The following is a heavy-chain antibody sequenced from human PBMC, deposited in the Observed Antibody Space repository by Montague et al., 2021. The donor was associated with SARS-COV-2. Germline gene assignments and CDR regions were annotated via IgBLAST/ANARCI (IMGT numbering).Heavy chain of an antibody. J-gene: IGHJ1*01. Sequence: SETLSLTCTVSGGSISNSRSYWGWVRQPPGKGLEYIGSIYYMGTTYYNPSLKSRVTVSLDTSKNQFSLQLSSVTATDTAVYYCARHDPNYGGRGGNFEHWGQGTLVTVSS. CDR2: IYYMGTT. CDR1: GGSISNSRSY. CDR3: ARHDPNYGGRGGNFEH. V-gene: IGHV4-39*01. D-gene: IGHD2-21*01.